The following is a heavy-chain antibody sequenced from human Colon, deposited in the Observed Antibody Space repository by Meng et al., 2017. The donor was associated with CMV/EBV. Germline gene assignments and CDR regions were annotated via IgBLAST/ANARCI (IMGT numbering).Heavy chain of an antibody. CDR3: TRDSGSIGWYNWFDP. CDR2: INTISGHP. V-gene: IGHV7-4-1*02. CDR1: VYNFNKYA. J-gene: IGHJ5*02. D-gene: IGHD6-19*01. Sequence: SVYNFNKYALNSVRQAPGQGLEWVGWINTISGHPTYAQDFTGRFVFSLDASVSTAYLQISSLAAEDTAIYYCTRDSGSIGWYNWFDPWGQGTLVTVSS.